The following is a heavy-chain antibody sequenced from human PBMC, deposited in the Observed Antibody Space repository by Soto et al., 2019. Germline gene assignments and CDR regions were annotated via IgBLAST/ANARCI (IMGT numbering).Heavy chain of an antibody. CDR2: IYWDDDK. CDR1: GFSLTTSGVG. CDR3: AHRVLRTVFGLVTTTAIYFDF. D-gene: IGHD3-3*01. J-gene: IGHJ4*02. V-gene: IGHV2-5*02. Sequence: QITLNESGPPVVRPTETLTLTCRFSGFSLTTSGVGVGWIRQSRGKAPEWLALIYWDDDKRYSASLKSRLTITKDTSKNQVVLTVSDLDPTDTATYYCAHRVLRTVFGLVTTTAIYFDFCGQGTPVAVSS.